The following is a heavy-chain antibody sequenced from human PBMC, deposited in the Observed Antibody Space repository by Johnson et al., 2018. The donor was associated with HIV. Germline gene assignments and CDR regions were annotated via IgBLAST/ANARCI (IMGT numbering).Heavy chain of an antibody. CDR1: GFTFSSYG. Sequence: QVQLVESGGGVVQPGRSLRLSCAASGFTFSSYGMHWVRQAPGKGLEWVAVISYDGSNKYYADSVKGRFTISRDNSKNTLYLQMNSLRAEDTAVYYCARRGYSSSGGAFDIWGQGTMVTVSS. V-gene: IGHV3-30*03. D-gene: IGHD6-6*01. CDR2: ISYDGSNK. CDR3: ARRGYSSSGGAFDI. J-gene: IGHJ3*02.